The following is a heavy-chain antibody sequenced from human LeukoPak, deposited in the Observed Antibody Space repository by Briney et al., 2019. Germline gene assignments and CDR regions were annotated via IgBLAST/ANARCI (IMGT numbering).Heavy chain of an antibody. CDR1: SGSFSGYY. Sequence: SETLSLTCAVYSGSFSGYYWSWIRQPPGKGLEWIGYIYYSGSTNYNPSLKSRVTISVDTSKNQFSLKLSSVTAADTAVYYCARAVAGDDAFDIWGQGTMVTVSS. CDR3: ARAVAGDDAFDI. J-gene: IGHJ3*02. V-gene: IGHV4-59*01. CDR2: IYYSGST. D-gene: IGHD6-19*01.